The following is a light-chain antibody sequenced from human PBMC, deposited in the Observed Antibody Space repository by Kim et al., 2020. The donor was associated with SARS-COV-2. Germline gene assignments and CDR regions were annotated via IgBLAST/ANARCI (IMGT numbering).Light chain of an antibody. CDR1: NSNIGSDT. Sequence: GQGFTISCSGSNSNIGSDTVSWYQQLPGTAPKLLIHHVSQRPSGVPDRFAGSRSGTSASLAISGLQSEDEAIYYCASWEDSLNGVVFGGGTQLTVL. CDR3: ASWEDSLNGVV. V-gene: IGLV1-44*01. J-gene: IGLJ2*01. CDR2: HVS.